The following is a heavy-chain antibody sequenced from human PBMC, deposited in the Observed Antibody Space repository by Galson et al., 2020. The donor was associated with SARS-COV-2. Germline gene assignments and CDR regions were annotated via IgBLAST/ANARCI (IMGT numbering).Heavy chain of an antibody. Sequence: GESLKISCAASGFIFNSYSTYWVRWAPGRGLEWVASISPYSDYTHYADSVKGRFTISRDNAKNSQYLQMNSLRVEDSGVYYCTRPRGVAYTGRYYSMDVWGPGTTVIVSS. V-gene: IGHV3-21*01. CDR1: GFIFNSYS. J-gene: IGHJ6*02. CDR3: TRPRGVAYTGRYYSMDV. D-gene: IGHD3-10*01. CDR2: ISPYSDYT.